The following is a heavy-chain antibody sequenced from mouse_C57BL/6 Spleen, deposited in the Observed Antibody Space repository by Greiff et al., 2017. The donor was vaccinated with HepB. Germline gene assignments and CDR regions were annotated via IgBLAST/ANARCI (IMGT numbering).Heavy chain of an antibody. Sequence: QVQLKESGAELVKPGASVKMSCKASGYTFTSYWITWVKQRPGQGLEWIGDIYPGSGSTNYNEKFKSKATLTVDTSSSTAYMQLSSLTSEDSAVYYCARWDYDPAWFAYWGQGTLVTVSA. D-gene: IGHD2-4*01. CDR2: IYPGSGST. V-gene: IGHV1-55*01. CDR3: ARWDYDPAWFAY. CDR1: GYTFTSYW. J-gene: IGHJ3*01.